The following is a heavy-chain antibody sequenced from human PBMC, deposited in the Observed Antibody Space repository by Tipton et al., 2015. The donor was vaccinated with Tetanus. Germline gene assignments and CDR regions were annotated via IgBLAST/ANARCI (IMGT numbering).Heavy chain of an antibody. CDR3: ARDGFYYGSGSYYRAF. D-gene: IGHD3-10*01. V-gene: IGHV3-30-3*01. CDR2: VAYDGNNK. J-gene: IGHJ4*02. CDR1: GLSFSGYG. Sequence: SLRLFCATSGLSFSGYGLHWLRQAPGKGLEWVALVAYDGNNKYYADSVKGRFTISRDNSKDTLYLQMNSLRPEDTAVYYCARDGFYYGSGSYYRAFWGQGTLVTVSP.